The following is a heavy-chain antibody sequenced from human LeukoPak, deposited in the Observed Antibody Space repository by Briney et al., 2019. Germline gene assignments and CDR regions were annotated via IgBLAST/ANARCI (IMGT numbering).Heavy chain of an antibody. CDR2: MNPNSGNT. V-gene: IGHV1-8*01. Sequence: ASVKVSCKASGYTFTSYDINWVRQATGQGLEWMGWMNPNSGNTGYAQKFQGRVTITADESTSTAYMELSSLRSEDTAVYYCAVEGVWTTAMVIGWGQGTLVTVSS. CDR3: AVEGVWTTAMVIG. D-gene: IGHD5-18*01. CDR1: GYTFTSYD. J-gene: IGHJ4*02.